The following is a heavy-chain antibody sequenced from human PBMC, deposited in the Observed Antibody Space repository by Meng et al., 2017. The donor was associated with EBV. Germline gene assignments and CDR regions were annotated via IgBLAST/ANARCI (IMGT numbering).Heavy chain of an antibody. J-gene: IGHJ4*02. CDR3: ASESGRGYTPDY. CDR1: GAPFRYYD. D-gene: IGHD3-10*01. CDR2: FLPRLGAP. V-gene: IGHV1-69*01. Sequence: QWQLVQSAAYVKTPGSAVTVSCNTSGAPFRYYDISWVRQAPGQGLEWLGGFLPRLGAPNYAQKFHGRVKITADESTSTHYMDLSSLRSEDTAIYYCASESGRGYTPDYWGQGTLVTVSS.